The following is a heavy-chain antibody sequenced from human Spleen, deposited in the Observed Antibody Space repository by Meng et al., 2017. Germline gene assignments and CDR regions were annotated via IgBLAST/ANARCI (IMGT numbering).Heavy chain of an antibody. V-gene: IGHV3-48*03. J-gene: IGHJ6*02. CDR1: GFTFSSYD. CDR2: ITNSGRTI. CDR3: ARDKLRYFDWLEYGMDV. D-gene: IGHD3-9*01. Sequence: GESLKISCAASGFTFSSYDMNWVRQAPGKGLEWIAYITNSGRTIYYADSVKGRFTISRDNAKNSLYLQMNSLRAEDTAVYYCARDKLRYFDWLEYGMDVWGQGTTVTVSS.